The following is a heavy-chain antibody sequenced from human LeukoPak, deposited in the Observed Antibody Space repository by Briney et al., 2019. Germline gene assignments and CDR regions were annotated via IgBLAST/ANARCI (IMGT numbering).Heavy chain of an antibody. J-gene: IGHJ4*02. Sequence: ASVNVSLKCSGYTFTTYDINWVRHATGQGLGWMGWMSPNSGKTGYAQKFQGRVTMTRNTSISTAYMELSSLRSEDTAVYYCARYYGDYGTLFDYWGQGTLVTVSS. CDR2: MSPNSGKT. CDR1: GYTFTTYD. CDR3: ARYYGDYGTLFDY. V-gene: IGHV1-8*01. D-gene: IGHD4-17*01.